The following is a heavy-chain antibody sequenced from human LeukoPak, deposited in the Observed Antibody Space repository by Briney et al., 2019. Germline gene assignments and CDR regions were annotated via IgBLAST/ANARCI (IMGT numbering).Heavy chain of an antibody. Sequence: SETLSLTCTVSGGSISGHHWSWIRQPPGKGLEWIGYIYYSGNTNPNPSLKSRVTISVDTSKNQFSLKLSSVTAADTAVYYCARLSYSNGWSYFDYWGQGTLVTVSS. V-gene: IGHV4-59*11. CDR3: ARLSYSNGWSYFDY. J-gene: IGHJ4*02. CDR1: GGSISGHH. CDR2: IYYSGNT. D-gene: IGHD6-19*01.